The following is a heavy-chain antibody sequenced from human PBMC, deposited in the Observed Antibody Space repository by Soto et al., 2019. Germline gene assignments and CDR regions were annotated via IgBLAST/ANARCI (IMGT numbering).Heavy chain of an antibody. CDR2: IYYSGST. J-gene: IGHJ5*02. CDR1: GGSISSGDYY. D-gene: IGHD2-2*01. V-gene: IGHV4-30-4*01. CDR3: ARNPLSNCISTSCYSNWFDP. Sequence: PSETLSLTCTVSGGSISSGDYYWSWIRQPPGKGLEWIGYIYYSGSTYYNPSLKSRVTISVDTSKNQFSLKLSSVTAADTAVYYCARNPLSNCISTSCYSNWFDPWGQGTLVTVSS.